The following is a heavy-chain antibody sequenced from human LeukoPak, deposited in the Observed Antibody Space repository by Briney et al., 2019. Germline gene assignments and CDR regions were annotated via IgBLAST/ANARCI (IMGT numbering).Heavy chain of an antibody. CDR2: ISGSGGST. J-gene: IGHJ4*02. D-gene: IGHD2-2*02. CDR3: AINTAYGACDY. V-gene: IGHV3-23*01. Sequence: GGTLRLSCAASGFTFSSYGMSWVRQAPGKGLEWVSAISGSGGSTYYADSVKGRFTISRDNSKNTLYLQMNSLRAEDTAVYYCAINTAYGACDYWGQGTLVTVSS. CDR1: GFTFSSYG.